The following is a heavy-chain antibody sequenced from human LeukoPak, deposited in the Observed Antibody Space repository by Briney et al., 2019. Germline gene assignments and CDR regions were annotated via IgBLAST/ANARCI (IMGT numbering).Heavy chain of an antibody. CDR2: ISGSGGST. CDR1: GFTFSSYA. V-gene: IGHV3-23*01. CDR3: AKAFGHIVVVIALDY. Sequence: GGSLRLSCAASGFTFSSYAMSWVRQAPGKGLEWVSAISGSGGSTYYADSVKGRFTISRDNSKNTLYLQMNSLRAEDTAVCYCAKAFGHIVVVIALDYWGQGTLVTVSS. J-gene: IGHJ4*02. D-gene: IGHD2-21*01.